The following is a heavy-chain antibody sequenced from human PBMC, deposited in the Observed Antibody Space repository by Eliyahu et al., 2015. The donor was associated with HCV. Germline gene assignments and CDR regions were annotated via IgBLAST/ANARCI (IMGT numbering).Heavy chain of an antibody. V-gene: IGHV4-39*01. CDR2: IYYLGGT. CDR1: GGSINSPSYH. D-gene: IGHD4-17*01. J-gene: IGHJ6*02. CDR3: ARQDGAKAFDV. Sequence: QVRLQESGPGLVEPSGTLSLTCNVSGGSINSPSYHWGWIRQPPGKGLEWIGSIYYLGGTLYNPSLKSRVTISLDTSKNYFSLTLTSVTAADTAVFYCARQDGAKAFDVWGHGTTVTVSS.